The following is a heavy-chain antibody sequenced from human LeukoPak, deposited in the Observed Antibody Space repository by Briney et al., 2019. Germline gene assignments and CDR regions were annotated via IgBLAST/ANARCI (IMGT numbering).Heavy chain of an antibody. CDR2: IRYDGSNK. V-gene: IGHV3-30*02. CDR1: GFTFSSYS. D-gene: IGHD6-19*01. Sequence: GGSLRLSCAASGFTFSSYSMNWVRQAPGKGLEWVAFIRYDGSNKYYADSVKGRFTISRDNSKNTLYLQMNSLRAEDMALYYCAKGGIAVAGTWFDPWGQGTLVTVSS. CDR3: AKGGIAVAGTWFDP. J-gene: IGHJ5*02.